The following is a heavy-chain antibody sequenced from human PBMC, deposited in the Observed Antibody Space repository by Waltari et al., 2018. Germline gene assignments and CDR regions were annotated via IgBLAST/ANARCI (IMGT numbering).Heavy chain of an antibody. V-gene: IGHV4-61*02. J-gene: IGHJ5*02. CDR2: IYTSGST. CDR3: ARGKEIAAPGGGFDP. CDR1: GGSISSGSYY. D-gene: IGHD3-16*01. Sequence: QVQLQESGPGLVKPSQTLSLTCPVSGGSISSGSYYWSWIRQPAGKGLEWIGRIYTSGSTNYNPSLKSRVTISVDTSKNQFSLKLSSVTAADTAVYYCARGKEIAAPGGGFDPWGQGTLVTVSS.